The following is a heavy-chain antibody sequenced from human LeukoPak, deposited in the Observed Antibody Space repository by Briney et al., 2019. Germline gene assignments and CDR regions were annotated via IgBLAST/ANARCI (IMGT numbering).Heavy chain of an antibody. J-gene: IGHJ4*02. Sequence: GGSLRLSCAASGFTFKNYGMHWVRQAPGKGLEWVAVIWYDESNKYYADSVKGRFAISRDNSKNTLYLQMNSLRAEDTAVYYCAREVDYCSTTSCRYFDYWGRGTLVTVSS. D-gene: IGHD2-2*01. V-gene: IGHV3-33*01. CDR2: IWYDESNK. CDR3: AREVDYCSTTSCRYFDY. CDR1: GFTFKNYG.